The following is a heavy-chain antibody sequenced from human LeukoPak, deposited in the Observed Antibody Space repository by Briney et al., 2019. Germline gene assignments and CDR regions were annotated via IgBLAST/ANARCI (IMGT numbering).Heavy chain of an antibody. V-gene: IGHV3-9*01. D-gene: IGHD2-21*02. CDR1: GFTFDDYV. CDR2: INWNSGSI. J-gene: IGHJ5*02. Sequence: GGSLRLSCAASGFTFDDYVMHWVRQAPGKGLEWVSGINWNSGSIGYADSVKGRFTISRDNAKNSLYLQMNSLRAEDTALYYCAKEAYCGGDCYLGVGWFDPWGQGTLVTVSS. CDR3: AKEAYCGGDCYLGVGWFDP.